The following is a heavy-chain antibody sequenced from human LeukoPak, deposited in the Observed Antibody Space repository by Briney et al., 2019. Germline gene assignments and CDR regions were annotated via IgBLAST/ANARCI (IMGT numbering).Heavy chain of an antibody. V-gene: IGHV3-74*01. CDR2: INTEGTVT. D-gene: IGHD6-19*01. CDR3: ATKQWLAPPPDS. J-gene: IGHJ4*02. CDR1: GFTFSKYW. Sequence: PGGSLRLSCAASGFTFSKYWMLWVPQAPGKGLESVSRINTEGTVTTYADSVKGLFTVSRDNDDNTMFLQMNSVRDEDTAVYYCATKQWLAPPPDSWGQGTPVTVFS.